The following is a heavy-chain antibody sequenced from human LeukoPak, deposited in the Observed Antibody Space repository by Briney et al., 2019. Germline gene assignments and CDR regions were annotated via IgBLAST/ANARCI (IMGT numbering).Heavy chain of an antibody. V-gene: IGHV3-53*01. J-gene: IGHJ4*02. Sequence: GGSLRLSCAASEFTVSNSHMSWVRQAPGKGLEWVSVTYISGNTYYADSVKCRFTISRDNSNNTLYLQMNSLRVEDTAVYYCAGGGGVGAKYWGQGTLVTVSS. D-gene: IGHD1-26*01. CDR1: EFTVSNSH. CDR2: TYISGNT. CDR3: AGGGGVGAKY.